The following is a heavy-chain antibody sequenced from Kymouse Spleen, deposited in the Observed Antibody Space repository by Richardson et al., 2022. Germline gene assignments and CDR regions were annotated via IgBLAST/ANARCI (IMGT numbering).Heavy chain of an antibody. CDR1: GGSISSSSYY. V-gene: IGHV4-39*01. J-gene: IGHJ4*02,IGHJ5*02. CDR3: ARRGYSSSSGFEG. D-gene: IGHD6-6*01. Sequence: QLQLQESGPGLVKPSETLSLTCTVSGGSISSSSYYWGWIRQPPGKGLEWIGSIYYSGSTYYNPSLKSRVTISVDTSKNQFSLKLSSVTAADTAVYYCARRGYSSSSGFEGWGQGTLVTVSS. CDR2: IYYSGST.